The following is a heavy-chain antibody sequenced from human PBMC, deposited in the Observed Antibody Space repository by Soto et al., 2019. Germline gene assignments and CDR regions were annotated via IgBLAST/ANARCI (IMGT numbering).Heavy chain of an antibody. CDR1: GFTFSSYW. CDR3: ARERLRYFDWPHFDY. CDR2: IKQDGSEK. Sequence: PGGSLRLSCAASGFTFSSYWMSWVRQAPGKGLEWVANIKQDGSEKYYVDSVKGRFTISRDNAKNSLYLQMNSLRAEDTAVYYCARERLRYFDWPHFDYWGQGTLVTVSS. J-gene: IGHJ4*02. V-gene: IGHV3-7*01. D-gene: IGHD3-9*01.